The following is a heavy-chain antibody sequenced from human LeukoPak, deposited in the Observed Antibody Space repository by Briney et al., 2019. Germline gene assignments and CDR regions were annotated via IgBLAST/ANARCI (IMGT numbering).Heavy chain of an antibody. V-gene: IGHV3-21*04. J-gene: IGHJ3*02. CDR3: AKDLYCSSIRCYTGAFDI. CDR1: GFTFSSYS. CDR2: ISSSSSYI. Sequence: KPGGSLRLSCAASGFTFSSYSMTWVRQAPGKGLEWVSSISSSSSYIYYADSVKGRFTISRDNAKNSLYLQMSSLRIEDTALYYCAKDLYCSSIRCYTGAFDIWGQGTMVTVS. D-gene: IGHD2-2*02.